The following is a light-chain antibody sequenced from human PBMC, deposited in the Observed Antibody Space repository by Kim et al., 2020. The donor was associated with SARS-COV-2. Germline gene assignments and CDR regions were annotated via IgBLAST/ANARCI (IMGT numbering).Light chain of an antibody. Sequence: QSVLTQPPSASGTPRQRVTISCSGSSPNSGSNAVSWYQQLPGTAPNLVVYSNDQRHSGVPDRFSGSRSGTSASLAISGLQAEDEADYYCAAWDDSLYGRRFGGGTQMTGL. CDR3: AAWDDSLYGRR. CDR2: SND. V-gene: IGLV1-44*01. J-gene: IGLJ3*02. CDR1: SPNSGSNA.